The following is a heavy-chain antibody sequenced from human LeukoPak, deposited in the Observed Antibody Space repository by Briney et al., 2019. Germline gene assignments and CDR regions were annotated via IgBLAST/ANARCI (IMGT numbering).Heavy chain of an antibody. J-gene: IGHJ4*02. CDR2: IYPGDSDT. V-gene: IGHV5-51*01. CDR1: GYNFTPYW. D-gene: IGHD6-19*01. Sequence: GESLRISCEGSGYNFTPYWIGWVRQMPGKGLEWMGIIYPGDSDTRYSPSFQGQVTISADKSFSTAYLQWSSLKASDTAMYYCARGRPAVTGTYYFDYWGQGTLVTVSS. CDR3: ARGRPAVTGTYYFDY.